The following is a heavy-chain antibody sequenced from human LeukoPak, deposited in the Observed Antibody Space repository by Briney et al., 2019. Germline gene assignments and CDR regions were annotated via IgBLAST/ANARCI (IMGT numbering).Heavy chain of an antibody. CDR3: ARTYYYDSGRSGVDV. Sequence: GESLKISCKGSGYRFTSYWIGWVRQMPGKGLEWMGIIYPGDSDTRYSPSFQGQVIISADKSISTAYLQWSSLKASDTAMYYCARTYYYDSGRSGVDVWGQGTSVTVSS. D-gene: IGHD3-10*01. CDR2: IYPGDSDT. CDR1: GYRFTSYW. J-gene: IGHJ6*02. V-gene: IGHV5-51*01.